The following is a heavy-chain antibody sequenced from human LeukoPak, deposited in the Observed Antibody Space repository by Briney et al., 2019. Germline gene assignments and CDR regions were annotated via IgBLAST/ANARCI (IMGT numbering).Heavy chain of an antibody. CDR2: INSDASST. J-gene: IGHJ4*02. Sequence: GGSLRLSCAASGFTFSSYWMHWVRQAPGKGLVWVSRINSDASSTSYADSVKGRFTISRDNAKNTLYLQMNSLRAEDTAVYYCARVAAMAGADFDYWGQGTLVTVSS. CDR1: GFTFSSYW. V-gene: IGHV3-74*01. D-gene: IGHD6-19*01. CDR3: ARVAAMAGADFDY.